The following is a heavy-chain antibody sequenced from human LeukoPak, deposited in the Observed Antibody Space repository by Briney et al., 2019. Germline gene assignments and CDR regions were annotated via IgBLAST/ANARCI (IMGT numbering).Heavy chain of an antibody. V-gene: IGHV3-23*01. D-gene: IGHD2-15*01. Sequence: GGSLRLSCAASGFTFSSDAMSWVRQAPGKGLGWVSAISGSGGSTYYADSVKGRFTISRDNSKNTLYLQMNSLRAEDTAVYYCAKGVGYCSGGSCQQFDYWGQGTLVTVSS. CDR2: ISGSGGST. CDR1: GFTFSSDA. J-gene: IGHJ4*02. CDR3: AKGVGYCSGGSCQQFDY.